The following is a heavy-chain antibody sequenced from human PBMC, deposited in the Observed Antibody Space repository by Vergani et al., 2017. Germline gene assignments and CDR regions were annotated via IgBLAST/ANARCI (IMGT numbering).Heavy chain of an antibody. CDR3: AREVAAAGLPHYYYGMDV. Sequence: QVQLVESGGGVVQPGRSLRLSCAASGFTFSSYGMHWVRQAPGKGLEWVAVIWYDGSNKYYADSVKGRFTISRDNSKNTLYLQMNSLRAEDTAVYYCAREVAAAGLPHYYYGMDVWGQGTTVTVSS. CDR1: GFTFSSYG. D-gene: IGHD6-13*01. J-gene: IGHJ6*02. V-gene: IGHV3-33*01. CDR2: IWYDGSNK.